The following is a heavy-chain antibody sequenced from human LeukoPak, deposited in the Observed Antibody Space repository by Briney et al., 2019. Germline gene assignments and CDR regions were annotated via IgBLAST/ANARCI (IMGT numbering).Heavy chain of an antibody. CDR1: GGSFSGYY. V-gene: IGHV4-34*01. D-gene: IGHD6-19*01. Sequence: SETLSLTCAVCGGSFSGYYWSWIRQPPGKGLEWIGEINHSGSTNYNPSLKSRVTISVDTSKNQFSLKLSSVTAADTAVYYCAIVEISSGWYGDDAFDIWGQGTMVTVSS. J-gene: IGHJ3*02. CDR3: AIVEISSGWYGDDAFDI. CDR2: INHSGST.